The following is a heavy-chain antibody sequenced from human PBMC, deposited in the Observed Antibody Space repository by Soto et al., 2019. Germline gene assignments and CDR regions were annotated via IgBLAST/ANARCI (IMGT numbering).Heavy chain of an antibody. CDR3: ARDHYVYDILTGYGYYYGMDV. J-gene: IGHJ6*02. CDR2: IYYSGST. CDR1: GGSISSGDYY. V-gene: IGHV4-30-4*01. D-gene: IGHD3-9*01. Sequence: PSETLSLTCTVSGGSISSGDYYWSWIRQHPGKGLEWIGYIYYSGSTYYNPSLKSRVTISVDTSKNQFSLKLSSVTAADTAVYYCARDHYVYDILTGYGYYYGMDVWGQGTTVTVSS.